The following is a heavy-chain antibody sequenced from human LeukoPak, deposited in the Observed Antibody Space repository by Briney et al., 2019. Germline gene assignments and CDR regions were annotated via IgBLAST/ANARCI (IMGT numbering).Heavy chain of an antibody. V-gene: IGHV3-66*01. D-gene: IGHD6-6*01. J-gene: IGHJ4*02. CDR1: GITVSANY. CDR3: ARGWSSSSYFGY. Sequence: GGSLRLSCAASGITVSANYWNWVRQAPEKGLEWVSVISSGGSTSYADSVKGRFTISRDNSKNTLYLQMNSLRAEDTAVYYCARGWSSSSYFGYWGQGTLVTVSS. CDR2: ISSGGST.